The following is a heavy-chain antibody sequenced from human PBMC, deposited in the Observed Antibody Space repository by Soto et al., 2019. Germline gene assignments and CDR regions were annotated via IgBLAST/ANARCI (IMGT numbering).Heavy chain of an antibody. J-gene: IGHJ3*02. Sequence: ASETLSLTCAVYGGSFSGYYWSWIRQPPGKGLEWIGEINHSGSTNYNPSLKSRVTISVDTSKNQFSLKLSSVTAADTAVYYCERANYGGGRGNAFDIWGQGTMVTVSS. V-gene: IGHV4-34*01. D-gene: IGHD1-26*01. CDR3: ERANYGGGRGNAFDI. CDR1: GGSFSGYY. CDR2: INHSGST.